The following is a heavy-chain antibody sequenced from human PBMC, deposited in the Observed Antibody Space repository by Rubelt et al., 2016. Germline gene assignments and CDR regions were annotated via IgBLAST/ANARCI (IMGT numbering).Heavy chain of an antibody. CDR2: IYYSGST. V-gene: IGHV4-59*01. CDR3: ARGSVVVPAEPYYFDY. J-gene: IGHJ4*02. Sequence: QVQLQESGPGLVKPSETLSLTCTVSGGSISSYYWSWIRQPPGKGLEWIGYIYYSGSTNYNPSLKSLVTISVDTSKNQFSLKLSSVTAADTAVYYCARGSVVVPAEPYYFDYWGQGTLVTVSS. D-gene: IGHD2-2*01. CDR1: GGSISSYY.